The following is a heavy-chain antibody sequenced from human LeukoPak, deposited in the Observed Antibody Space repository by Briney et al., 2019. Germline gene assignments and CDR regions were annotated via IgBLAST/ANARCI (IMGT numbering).Heavy chain of an antibody. D-gene: IGHD2-2*01. V-gene: IGHV4-30-4*08. CDR3: ARGRSTSCHFGY. J-gene: IGHJ4*02. CDR1: GGSISSGDYY. Sequence: PSETLSLTCTVSGGSISSGDYYWSWIRQPPGKGLEWIGYIYYSGSTYYNPSLKSRVTISVDTSKNQFSLKLSSVTAADTAVYYCARGRSTSCHFGYWGQGTLVTVSS. CDR2: IYYSGST.